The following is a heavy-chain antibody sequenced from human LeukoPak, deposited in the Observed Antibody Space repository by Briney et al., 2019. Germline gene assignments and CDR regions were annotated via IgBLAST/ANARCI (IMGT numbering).Heavy chain of an antibody. CDR3: ARSHSGWQGHNNWFDP. J-gene: IGHJ5*02. D-gene: IGHD6-19*01. CDR1: GYSISSDKY. V-gene: IGHV4-38-2*01. CDR2: IYHTGST. Sequence: SETLPLTCEVSGYSISSDKYWGWIRQPPGKGLEWIGSIYHTGSTYYNPSLKSRVSISVDTSKNQFSLRFTSVTAADTAVYYCARSHSGWQGHNNWFDPWGQGTLVTVSS.